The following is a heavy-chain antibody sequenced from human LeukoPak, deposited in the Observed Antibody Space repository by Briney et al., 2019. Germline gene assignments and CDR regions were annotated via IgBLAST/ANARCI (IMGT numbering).Heavy chain of an antibody. Sequence: PSDTLSLTCTVSGRSISSYYWSWIRQPAGKALEWIGRIYTSGSTNYNPSLKSRVTTSVDTSKNQFSLKLSSVTAADTAVYYCAIDLEDNWNSDYWGQRTLVTAAS. CDR1: GRSISSYY. CDR2: IYTSGST. CDR3: AIDLEDNWNSDY. V-gene: IGHV4-4*07. J-gene: IGHJ4*02. D-gene: IGHD1-20*01.